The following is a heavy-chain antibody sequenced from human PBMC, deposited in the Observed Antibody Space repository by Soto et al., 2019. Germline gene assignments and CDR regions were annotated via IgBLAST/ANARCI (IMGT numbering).Heavy chain of an antibody. CDR3: AGGCHKWGGAYCNSSGNGYCFDY. D-gene: IGHD3-22*01. V-gene: IGHV4-59*01. CDR1: GGSISSYY. J-gene: IGHJ4*02. Sequence: SETLSLTCTVSGGSISSYYWSWIRQPPGKGLEWIGYIYHSGSTNSNPSLTIRVTISVDTSKNQFSLNLSSVTATATAVYYCAGGCHKWGGAYCNSSGNGYCFDYWGQGTLVTVSS. CDR2: IYHSGST.